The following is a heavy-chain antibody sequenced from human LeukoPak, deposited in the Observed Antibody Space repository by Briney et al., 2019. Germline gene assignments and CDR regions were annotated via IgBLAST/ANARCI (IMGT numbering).Heavy chain of an antibody. CDR2: IKSRGGGGTA. V-gene: IGHV3-15*01. CDR1: GNKFSDAW. D-gene: IGHD4-11*01. Sequence: GGSLRLSCVVSGNKFSDAWMSWVRQAPGKGLEWVGRIKSRGGGGTADYAAPVKGRFTISRDDSENTVYLLMDSLQTEDTAVYYCTWMTTIVTVDFWGQGTLVTVSS. CDR3: TWMTTIVTVDF. J-gene: IGHJ4*02.